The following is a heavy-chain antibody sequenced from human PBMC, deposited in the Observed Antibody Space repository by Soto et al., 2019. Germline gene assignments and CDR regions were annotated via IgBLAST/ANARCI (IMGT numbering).Heavy chain of an antibody. CDR1: EFTFSSYA. CDR3: ARVKTDYSNPRGPFFFYGMDV. V-gene: IGHV3-30-3*01. Sequence: QVQLVESGGGVVHPARSLRLSCSASEFTFSSYAMHWVRQAPGKGLEGVAGISYDGGHKFYGDSVRGRFTISRDSSQTTVFLQMNSLRPEETAAYYCARVKTDYSNPRGPFFFYGMDVWGQGTTVTVSS. CDR2: ISYDGGHK. J-gene: IGHJ6*02. D-gene: IGHD4-4*01.